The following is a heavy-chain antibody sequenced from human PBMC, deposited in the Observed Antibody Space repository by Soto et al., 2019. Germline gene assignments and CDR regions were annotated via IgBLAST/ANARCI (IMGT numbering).Heavy chain of an antibody. V-gene: IGHV3-48*03. CDR1: GFTFSSYE. CDR3: ARDSERVRGVSNFDY. Sequence: PGGSLRLSCAASGFTFSSYEMNWVRQAPGKGLEWVSYISSSGSTIYYADSVKGRFTISRDNAKNSLYLQMNSLRAEDTAVYYCARDSERVRGVSNFDYWGQGTLVTVSS. J-gene: IGHJ4*02. CDR2: ISSSGSTI. D-gene: IGHD3-10*01.